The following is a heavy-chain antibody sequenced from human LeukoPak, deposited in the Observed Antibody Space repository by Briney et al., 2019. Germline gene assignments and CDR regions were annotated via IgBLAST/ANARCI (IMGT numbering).Heavy chain of an antibody. CDR3: ARSSMITFGGVIVKAFDI. D-gene: IGHD3-16*02. Sequence: GGSLRLSCAASGCTFSSYWMSWVRQAPGKGLERVANIKQDGSEKYYVDSVKGRFTISRDNAKNSLYLQMNSLRAEDTAVYYCARSSMITFGGVIVKAFDIWGQGTMVTVSS. V-gene: IGHV3-7*03. J-gene: IGHJ3*02. CDR1: GCTFSSYW. CDR2: IKQDGSEK.